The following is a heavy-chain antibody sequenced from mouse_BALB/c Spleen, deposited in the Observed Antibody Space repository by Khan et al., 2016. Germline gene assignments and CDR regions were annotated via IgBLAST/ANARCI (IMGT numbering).Heavy chain of an antibody. CDR1: GYSITTFYN. V-gene: IGHV3-1*02. Sequence: EVQLVESGPDLVRPSQSLSLTCTVTGYSITTFYNWHWIRQFPGNKLEWMGSLHFSGTTNYNPSLKSRFSIIRDTSKNQFFLQLKSVTTEDIATYYCARNYAYFDVWGAGTTVTVSS. CDR3: ARNYAYFDV. D-gene: IGHD2-1*01. CDR2: LHFSGTT. J-gene: IGHJ1*01.